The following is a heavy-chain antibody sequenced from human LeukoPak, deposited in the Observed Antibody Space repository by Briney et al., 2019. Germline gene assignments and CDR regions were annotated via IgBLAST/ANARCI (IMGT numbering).Heavy chain of an antibody. CDR3: ARQVGSVTMVRGVVNWFDP. V-gene: IGHV4-34*01. J-gene: IGHJ5*02. CDR1: GGSFSGYY. D-gene: IGHD3-10*01. CDR2: INHSGST. Sequence: SETLSLTCAVYGGSFSGYYWSWIRQPPGKGLEWIGEINHSGSTNYNPSLKSRVTISVDTSKNQFSLKLSSVTAADTAVYYCARQVGSVTMVRGVVNWFDPWGQGTLVTVSS.